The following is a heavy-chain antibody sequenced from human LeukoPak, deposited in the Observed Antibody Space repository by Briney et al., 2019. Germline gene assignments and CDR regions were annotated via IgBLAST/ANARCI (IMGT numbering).Heavy chain of an antibody. CDR3: ARDSRSSINWFDP. D-gene: IGHD2-2*01. CDR2: ISTCGST. Sequence: PSETLSLTCTVSGGSISRYYWSWIRQPAGKGLEWIGRISTCGSTNYNPSLKSRVTMSVDTSKNQFSLKLSSVTAADTAMYYCARDSRSSINWFDPWGQGTLVTVSS. V-gene: IGHV4-4*07. CDR1: GGSISRYY. J-gene: IGHJ5*02.